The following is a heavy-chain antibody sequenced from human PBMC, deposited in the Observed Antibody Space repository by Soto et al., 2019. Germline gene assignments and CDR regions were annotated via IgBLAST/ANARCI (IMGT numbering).Heavy chain of an antibody. CDR1: GGSISSSSYY. V-gene: IGHV4-39*01. CDR2: IYYSVST. Sequence: QLQLQESSRGLVKPSETLSLTCTVSGGSISSSSYYWGWIRQPPGKGLEWIGTIYYSVSTYYNPSLQSRVTISVDTSKNQFSLKLSSVTAADTAVYYCARLYGSSLFDYWGQGTLVTVSS. J-gene: IGHJ4*02. D-gene: IGHD6-6*01. CDR3: ARLYGSSLFDY.